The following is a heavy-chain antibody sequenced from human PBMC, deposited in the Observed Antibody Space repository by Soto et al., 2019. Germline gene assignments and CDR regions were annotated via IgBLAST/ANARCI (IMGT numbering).Heavy chain of an antibody. CDR3: ARSPGSVDFCSGYYPYGMDV. Sequence: ASVKVSCKASGYTFTSYGISWVRQAPGQGLEWMGWISAYNGNTNYAQKLQGRVTMTTDTSTSTAYMELRSMRSDDTAVYYCARSPGSVDFCSGYYPYGMDVWGQGGTVTVSS. CDR1: GYTFTSYG. D-gene: IGHD3-3*01. J-gene: IGHJ6*02. CDR2: ISAYNGNT. V-gene: IGHV1-18*01.